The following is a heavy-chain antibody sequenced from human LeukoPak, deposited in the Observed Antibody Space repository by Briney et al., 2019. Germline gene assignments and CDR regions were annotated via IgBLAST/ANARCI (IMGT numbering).Heavy chain of an antibody. Sequence: PSETLSLTCAVYGGSFSGYYWSWIRQPPGKGLEWIGEINHSGSTNYNPSLKSRVTISVDTSKNQFSLKLSSVTAADTAVYYCASGEDFDYWGQGTLVTVSS. J-gene: IGHJ4*02. CDR2: INHSGST. CDR3: ASGEDFDY. CDR1: GGSFSGYY. V-gene: IGHV4-34*01.